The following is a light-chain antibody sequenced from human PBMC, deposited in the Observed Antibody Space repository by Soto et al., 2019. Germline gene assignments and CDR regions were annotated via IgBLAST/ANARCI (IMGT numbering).Light chain of an antibody. Sequence: QLVLTQSPSASASLGASGKLTCTLSSGHSSYAIAWHKQQPEKGPRYLMMLNSDGSHSKGDGIHGRFSGSRSGTERYLTGSSLQSEVEADSHCPIWGTVNVVFGGGTDLSV. CDR3: PIWGTVNVV. V-gene: IGLV4-69*01. CDR2: LNSDGSH. J-gene: IGLJ2*01. CDR1: SGHSSYA.